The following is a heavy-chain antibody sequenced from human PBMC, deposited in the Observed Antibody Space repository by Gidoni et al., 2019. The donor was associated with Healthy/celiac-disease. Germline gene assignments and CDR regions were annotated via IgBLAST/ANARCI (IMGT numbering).Heavy chain of an antibody. D-gene: IGHD6-6*01. CDR2: MNPNSGNT. J-gene: IGHJ6*02. CDR3: ARSARSVYYYYGMDV. CDR1: GYPFTSYD. Sequence: VHLVQSGAEVQKPGASVEVSCKASGYPFTSYDINWVRQATGQGLEWMGWMNPNSGNTGYAQKFQGRVTMTRNTSISTAYMELSSMRSEDTAVYYCARSARSVYYYYGMDVWGQGTTVTVSS. V-gene: IGHV1-8*01.